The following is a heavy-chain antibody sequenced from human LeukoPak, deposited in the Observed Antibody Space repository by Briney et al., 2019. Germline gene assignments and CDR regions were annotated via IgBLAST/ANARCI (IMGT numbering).Heavy chain of an antibody. CDR2: IIPIFGTA. D-gene: IGHD5-24*01. CDR1: GGTFSSYA. CDR3: ARDAEMATSPRPRPGFDY. Sequence: VASVKVSCKASGGTFSSYAISWVRQAPGQGLEWMGGIIPIFGTANYAQKFQGRVTITADESTSTAYMELSSLRSEDTAVYYCARDAEMATSPRPRPGFDYWGHGTLVTVSS. J-gene: IGHJ4*01. V-gene: IGHV1-69*13.